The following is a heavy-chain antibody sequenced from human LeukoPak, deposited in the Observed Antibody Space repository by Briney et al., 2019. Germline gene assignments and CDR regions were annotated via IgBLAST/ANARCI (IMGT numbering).Heavy chain of an antibody. CDR1: GFTFSRYG. J-gene: IGHJ4*02. Sequence: PGGSLRLSCLASGFTFSRYGFHWVRQAPGKGPEWEAGVTYDRRTEFYADSVRGRFTLSRDNSKNAVYLQMNSLRTEDTAVYYCARDLGFGAPDDSWGQGTLVTVSS. CDR2: VTYDRRTE. V-gene: IGHV3-30*03. CDR3: ARDLGFGAPDDS. D-gene: IGHD3-10*01.